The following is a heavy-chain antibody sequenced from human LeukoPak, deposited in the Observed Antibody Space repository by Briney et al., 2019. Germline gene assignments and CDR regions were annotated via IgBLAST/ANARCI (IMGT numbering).Heavy chain of an antibody. V-gene: IGHV1-18*01. CDR1: GGTFSSYA. CDR2: ISAYNGNT. D-gene: IGHD3-22*01. Sequence: ASVKVSCKASGGTFSSYAISWVRQAPGQGLEWMGWISAYNGNTNYAQKLQGRVTMTTDTSTSTAYMELSSLRSEDTAVYYCARPSTTYYSDSSGYYLFDYWGQGTLVTVSS. J-gene: IGHJ4*02. CDR3: ARPSTTYYSDSSGYYLFDY.